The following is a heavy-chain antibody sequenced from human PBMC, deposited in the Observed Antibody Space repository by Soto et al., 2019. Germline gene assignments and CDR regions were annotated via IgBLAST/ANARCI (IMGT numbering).Heavy chain of an antibody. CDR3: ARDSVVVPAAKGYYYYYGMDV. CDR2: ISAYNGNT. CDR1: GYTFTSYG. J-gene: IGHJ6*02. D-gene: IGHD2-2*01. Sequence: QVQLVQSGAEVKKPGASVKVSCKASGYTFTSYGISWVRQAPGQGLEWMGWISAYNGNTNYAQKLQGRVTMTTDTSTSTAYMELRSLRSDDTAVYYCARDSVVVPAAKGYYYYYGMDVWGQGTTVTVSS. V-gene: IGHV1-18*04.